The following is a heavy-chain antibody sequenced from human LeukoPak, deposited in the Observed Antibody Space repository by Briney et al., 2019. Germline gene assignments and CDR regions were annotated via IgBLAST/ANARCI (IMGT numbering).Heavy chain of an antibody. D-gene: IGHD3-9*01. CDR3: ARQNTYYDILTGYLSFRLFDY. J-gene: IGHJ4*02. Sequence: SETLSLTCTVSGGSISSSSYYWGWIRQPPGKGLEWIGSIYYSGSTYYNPSLKSRVTISVDTSKNQFSLKLGSVTAADTAVYYCARQNTYYDILTGYLSFRLFDYWGQGTLVTVSS. CDR2: IYYSGST. V-gene: IGHV4-39*01. CDR1: GGSISSSSYY.